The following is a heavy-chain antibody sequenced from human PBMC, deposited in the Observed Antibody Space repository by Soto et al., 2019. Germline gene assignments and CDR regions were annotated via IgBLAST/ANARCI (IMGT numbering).Heavy chain of an antibody. CDR2: ISAYNGNT. V-gene: IGHV1-18*04. Sequence: GASVKVSCKASGYTFTSYGISWVRQAPGQGLEWMGWISAYNGNTNYAQKLQGRVTMTTDTSTSTAYMELRSLRSDDTAVYYCARDVGWTVARYCSGGSCYTFAVDYWGQGTLVTVSS. D-gene: IGHD2-15*01. CDR3: ARDVGWTVARYCSGGSCYTFAVDY. CDR1: GYTFTSYG. J-gene: IGHJ4*02.